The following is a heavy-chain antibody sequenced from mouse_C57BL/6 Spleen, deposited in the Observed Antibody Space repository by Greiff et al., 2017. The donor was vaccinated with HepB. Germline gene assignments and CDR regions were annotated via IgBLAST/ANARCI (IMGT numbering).Heavy chain of an antibody. D-gene: IGHD1-1*01. J-gene: IGHJ2*01. CDR1: GFTFSSYA. Sequence: EVKVVESGGGSVKPGGSLKLSCAASGFTFSSYAMSWVRQTPEKRLEWVATISDGGSYTYYPDNVKGRFTISRDNAKNNLYLQMSHLKSEDTAMYYCAREGFITTVVATPFDYWGQGTTLTVSS. CDR2: ISDGGSYT. CDR3: AREGFITTVVATPFDY. V-gene: IGHV5-4*01.